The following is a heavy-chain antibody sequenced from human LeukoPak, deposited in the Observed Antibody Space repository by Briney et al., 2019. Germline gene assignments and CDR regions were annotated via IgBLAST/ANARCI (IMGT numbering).Heavy chain of an antibody. Sequence: ASVKVSCKASGYTFTSYGISWVRQAPGQGLEWMGIINPSGGSTSYAQKFQGRVTMTRDMSTSTVYMELSSLRSEDTAVYYCARGPPIAARPPGAFDYWGQGTLVTVSS. V-gene: IGHV1-46*01. J-gene: IGHJ4*02. CDR1: GYTFTSYG. CDR2: INPSGGST. D-gene: IGHD6-6*01. CDR3: ARGPPIAARPPGAFDY.